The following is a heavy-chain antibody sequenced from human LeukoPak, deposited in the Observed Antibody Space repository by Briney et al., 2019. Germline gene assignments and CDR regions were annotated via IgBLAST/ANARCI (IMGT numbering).Heavy chain of an antibody. J-gene: IGHJ5*02. CDR1: GYTFTSYG. D-gene: IGHD6-19*01. V-gene: IGHV1-18*01. CDR2: ISAYNGNT. Sequence: GASVKVSCKASGYTFTSYGISWVRQAPGQGLEWMGWISAYNGNTNYAQKLQGRVTMTTDTSTDTAYMELRSLRSDDTAVYYCARDSGWGDYNWFAPWGQGTLVTVSS. CDR3: ARDSGWGDYNWFAP.